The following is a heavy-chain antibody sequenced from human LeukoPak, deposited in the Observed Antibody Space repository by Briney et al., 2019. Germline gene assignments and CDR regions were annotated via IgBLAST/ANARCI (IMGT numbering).Heavy chain of an antibody. CDR3: AIKRRQDAFDI. J-gene: IGHJ3*02. CDR1: GGTFSSYA. Sequence: ASVKVSCKASGGTFSSYAISWVRQAPGQGLEWMGRIIPILGIANYAQKFQGRVTITADKSTSTAYMELSSLRSEDTAVYYCAIKRRQDAFDIWGQGTMVTVSS. V-gene: IGHV1-69*04. CDR2: IIPILGIA.